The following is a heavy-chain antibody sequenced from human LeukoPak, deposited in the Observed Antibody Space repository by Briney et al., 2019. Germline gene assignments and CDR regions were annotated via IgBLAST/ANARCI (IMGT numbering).Heavy chain of an antibody. CDR1: GFTFDDYA. Sequence: PGGSPRLSCAASGFTFDDYAMHWVRQAPGKGLEWVSGISWNSGSIGYADSVKGRFTISRDNAKNSLYLQMNSLRAEDTALYYCAKDPYYYDSSRFDYWGQGTLVTVSS. CDR3: AKDPYYYDSSRFDY. J-gene: IGHJ4*02. CDR2: ISWNSGSI. V-gene: IGHV3-9*01. D-gene: IGHD3-22*01.